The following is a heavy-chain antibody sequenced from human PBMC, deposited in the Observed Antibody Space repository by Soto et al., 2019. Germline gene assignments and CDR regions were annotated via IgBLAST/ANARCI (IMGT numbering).Heavy chain of an antibody. D-gene: IGHD3-16*02. CDR1: GGSISSSSYY. Sequence: PSETLSLTCTVSGGSISSSSYYWGWIRQPPGKGLEWIGSIYYSGSTYYNPSLKSRVTISVDTSKNQFSLKLSSVTAADTAVYYCARRQDIWGSYREGENAFDIWGQGTMVTVSS. CDR2: IYYSGST. J-gene: IGHJ3*02. CDR3: ARRQDIWGSYREGENAFDI. V-gene: IGHV4-39*01.